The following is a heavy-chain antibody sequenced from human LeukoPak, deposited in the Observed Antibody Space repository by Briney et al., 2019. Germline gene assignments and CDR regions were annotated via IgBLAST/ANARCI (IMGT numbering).Heavy chain of an antibody. Sequence: GGSLRLSCAASGFTFSSYGMHWVRQAPGKGLEWVAFIRYDGSNKYYADSVKGRFTISRDNSKNTLYLQMNSLRAEDTAVYHCAKDPTTVTYYYYYYMDVWGKGTTVTVSS. D-gene: IGHD4-17*01. CDR3: AKDPTTVTYYYYYYMDV. V-gene: IGHV3-30*02. CDR1: GFTFSSYG. CDR2: IRYDGSNK. J-gene: IGHJ6*03.